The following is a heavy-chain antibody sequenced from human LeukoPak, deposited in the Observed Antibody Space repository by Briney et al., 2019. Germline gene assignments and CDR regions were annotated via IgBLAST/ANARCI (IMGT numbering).Heavy chain of an antibody. CDR2: IYWDDDK. CDR3: AHSSYYSWYFDY. Sequence: ESGPTLVNPTQTRTLTCSFSGFSLRSGGVDVGCIRQPPGKALEWLPLIYWDDDKRYSPSLKSRPTITKDTSKNQVVLTMTNMDPVDTATYYCAHSSYYSWYFDYWGQGTLVTVSS. D-gene: IGHD3-22*01. V-gene: IGHV2-5*02. J-gene: IGHJ4*02. CDR1: GFSLRSGGVD.